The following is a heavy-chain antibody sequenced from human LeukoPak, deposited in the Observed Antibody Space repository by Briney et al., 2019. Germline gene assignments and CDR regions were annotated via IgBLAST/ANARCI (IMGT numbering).Heavy chain of an antibody. Sequence: SETLSLTCTVSGGSISSYYWSWIRQPPGKGLEWIGYIYTSGSTNYNPSLKSRVTISVETSKNQFSLKLSTVTAADTAVYYCARHAEVGAIGSLDQGFDYWGQGTLVTVSS. J-gene: IGHJ4*02. CDR2: IYTSGST. CDR1: GGSISSYY. D-gene: IGHD1-26*01. V-gene: IGHV4-4*09. CDR3: ARHAEVGAIGSLDQGFDY.